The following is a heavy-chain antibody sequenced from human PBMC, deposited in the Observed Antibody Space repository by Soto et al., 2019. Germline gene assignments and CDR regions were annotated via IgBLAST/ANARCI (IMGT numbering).Heavy chain of an antibody. J-gene: IGHJ6*02. V-gene: IGHV4-4*02. CDR3: ARVVGGYYYGMDV. D-gene: IGHD2-2*01. Sequence: QVQLQESGPGLVKPSGTLSLTCAVSGGSISSSNWWSWVRQPPGKGLEWIGEIYHSGSTNYNPSLKSRVTISGDTSKNQFSLKLSSVTAADTAVYYCARVVGGYYYGMDVWGQGTTVTVSS. CDR1: GGSISSSNW. CDR2: IYHSGST.